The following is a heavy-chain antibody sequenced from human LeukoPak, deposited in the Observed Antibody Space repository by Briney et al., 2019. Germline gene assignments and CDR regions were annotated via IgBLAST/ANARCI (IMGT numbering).Heavy chain of an antibody. CDR3: ARDLPYYYYMDV. CDR2: ISSSSSYI. CDR1: GFTFSSYS. Sequence: GGSLRLSCAASGFTFSSYSMNWVRQAPGKGLEWVSSISSSSSYIYYADSVKGRFTISRDNAKNSLYLQMNSLRAEDTAVYYCARDLPYYYYMDVWGKGTTVTISS. V-gene: IGHV3-21*01. J-gene: IGHJ6*03.